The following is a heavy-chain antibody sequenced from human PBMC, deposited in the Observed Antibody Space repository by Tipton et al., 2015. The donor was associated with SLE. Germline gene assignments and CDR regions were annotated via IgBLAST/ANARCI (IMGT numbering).Heavy chain of an antibody. CDR1: GDSVSNNGAA. V-gene: IGHV6-1*01. J-gene: IGHJ6*02. Sequence: GLVKPSQTLSLTCAISGDSVSNNGAAWNWMRQSPLGGLEWLGRTYYRSKWYNNYAVSVRSRIIINADSSKNQFSLQLNSVTPEDSAVYFCARDPRDCQSCLDVWGQGTTVTVSS. CDR2: TYYRSKWYN. CDR3: ARDPRDCQSCLDV. D-gene: IGHD2-21*01.